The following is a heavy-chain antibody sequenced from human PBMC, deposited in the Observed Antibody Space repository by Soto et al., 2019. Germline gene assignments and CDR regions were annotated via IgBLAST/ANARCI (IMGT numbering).Heavy chain of an antibody. Sequence: QVQLVESGGGVVQPGRSLRLSCAASGFTFSSYGMHWVRQAPGKGLEWGAVISYDGSNKYYADSVKGRFTISRDNSKNTLYLQMNSLRAEDTAVYYCAKEFAGSYYAIDYWGQGTLVTVSS. V-gene: IGHV3-30*18. D-gene: IGHD1-26*01. J-gene: IGHJ4*02. CDR3: AKEFAGSYYAIDY. CDR1: GFTFSSYG. CDR2: ISYDGSNK.